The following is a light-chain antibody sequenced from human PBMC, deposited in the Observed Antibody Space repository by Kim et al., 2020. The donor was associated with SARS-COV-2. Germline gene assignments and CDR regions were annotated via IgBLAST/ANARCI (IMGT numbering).Light chain of an antibody. CDR1: SSDIGSYNY. CDR3: CSYTNSNTLL. CDR2: DVS. Sequence: GQSITISCTGTSSDIGSYNYVSWYQQHPGKAPKLMIYDVSERPSGFSNRFSGSKSDNTASLTISGLQADDEADYYCCSYTNSNTLLFGGGTKVTVL. J-gene: IGLJ2*01. V-gene: IGLV2-14*04.